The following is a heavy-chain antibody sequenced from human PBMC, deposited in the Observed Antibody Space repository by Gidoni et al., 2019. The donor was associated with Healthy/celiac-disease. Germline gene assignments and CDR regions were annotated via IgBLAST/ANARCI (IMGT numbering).Heavy chain of an antibody. Sequence: QVTLKESGPALVKPTQTLPLTCTFSGFSLSTSGMRVSWIRQPPGKALEWLARIDWDDDKFYSTSLKTRLTISKDTSKNQVVLTMTNMDPVDTATYYCVRYYYDSSGYVVDFWGQGTLVTVSS. D-gene: IGHD3-22*01. J-gene: IGHJ4*02. CDR1: GFSLSTSGMR. V-gene: IGHV2-70*04. CDR3: VRYYYDSSGYVVDF. CDR2: IDWDDDK.